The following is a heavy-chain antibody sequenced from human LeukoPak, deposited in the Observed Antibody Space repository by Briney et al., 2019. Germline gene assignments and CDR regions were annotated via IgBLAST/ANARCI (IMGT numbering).Heavy chain of an antibody. CDR3: ARGARITIFGVAIIQDFDY. D-gene: IGHD3-3*01. CDR1: GYTFTSYG. Sequence: ASVKVSCKASGYTFTSYGISWVRQAPGQGLEWMGWISAYNGNTNYAQKLQGRVTMTTDTSTSTAYMELRSLRSDDTAVYYCARGARITIFGVAIIQDFDYWGQGTLVTVSS. V-gene: IGHV1-18*01. CDR2: ISAYNGNT. J-gene: IGHJ4*02.